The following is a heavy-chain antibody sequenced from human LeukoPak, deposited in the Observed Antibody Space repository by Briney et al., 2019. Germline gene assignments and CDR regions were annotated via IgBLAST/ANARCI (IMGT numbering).Heavy chain of an antibody. CDR2: IYHTGIT. CDR1: GFTFSSYW. CDR3: ATEGRSRSSGGTN. Sequence: SLRLSCAASGFTFSSYWMSWVRQSPAKGLEWIGEIYHTGITNYMPSLKRRVTISVDKSKNQFSLKLTSVTAADTAVYYCATEGRSRSSGGTNWGQGILVNVSS. V-gene: IGHV4-4*02. D-gene: IGHD6-25*01. J-gene: IGHJ4*02.